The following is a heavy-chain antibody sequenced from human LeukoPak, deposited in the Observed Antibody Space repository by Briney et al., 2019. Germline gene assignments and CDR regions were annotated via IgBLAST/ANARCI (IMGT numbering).Heavy chain of an antibody. J-gene: IGHJ4*02. Sequence: GGSLRLSCAASGFTFGSYWMTWVRQAPGKGLEWVSFISGSGSSTYYADSVKGRFTISRDNPKNTMYLQMNSLRAEDTAVYYCAGSLGCCTSNVCYLKYWGQGTLVTVSS. CDR1: GFTFGSYW. D-gene: IGHD2-8*01. V-gene: IGHV3-23*01. CDR3: AGSLGCCTSNVCYLKY. CDR2: ISGSGSST.